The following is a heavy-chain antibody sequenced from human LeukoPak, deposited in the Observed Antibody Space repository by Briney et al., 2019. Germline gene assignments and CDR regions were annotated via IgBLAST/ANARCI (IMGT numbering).Heavy chain of an antibody. Sequence: PGGSLRLSCAASGFTFSDYYMSWIRQAPGKGLEWVSYTSSYVTTKHYADSVRGRFTISRDNTRNSLYLQMNSVRAEDTAVYYCARVSGSSLTHYFDSWGRGTLVPVSS. CDR3: ARVSGSSLTHYFDS. J-gene: IGHJ4*02. D-gene: IGHD1-26*01. V-gene: IGHV3-11*04. CDR2: TSSYVTTK. CDR1: GFTFSDYY.